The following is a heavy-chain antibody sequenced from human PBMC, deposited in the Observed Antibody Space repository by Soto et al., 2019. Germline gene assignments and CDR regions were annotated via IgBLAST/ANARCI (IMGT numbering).Heavy chain of an antibody. CDR1: GGSISSSSYY. D-gene: IGHD3-3*01. J-gene: IGHJ6*02. CDR2: IYYSGST. V-gene: IGHV4-39*01. CDR3: ARKPLRFLEWPLAPNYYYYGMDV. Sequence: SETLSLTCTVSGGSISSSSYYWGWIRQPPGKGLEWIGSIYYSGSTYYNPSLKSRVTISVDTSKNQFSLKLSSVTAADTAVYYCARKPLRFLEWPLAPNYYYYGMDVWGQGTTVTVSS.